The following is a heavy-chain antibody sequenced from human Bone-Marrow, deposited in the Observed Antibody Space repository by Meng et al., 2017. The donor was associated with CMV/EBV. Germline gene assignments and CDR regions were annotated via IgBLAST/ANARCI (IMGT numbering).Heavy chain of an antibody. CDR2: IYYNGNT. D-gene: IGHD5-12*01. CDR3: AREYIVARIFFDV. J-gene: IGHJ6*02. CDR1: GGSVSTGSYY. Sequence: SETLSLTCSVSGGSVSTGSYYWNWIGQPPGQGLGCIGYIYYNGNTNYNPSLKSRVTISLDTSKNPFSLQLTCVTAADSAIYYCAREYIVARIFFDVWGQGTTVTVSS. V-gene: IGHV4-61*01.